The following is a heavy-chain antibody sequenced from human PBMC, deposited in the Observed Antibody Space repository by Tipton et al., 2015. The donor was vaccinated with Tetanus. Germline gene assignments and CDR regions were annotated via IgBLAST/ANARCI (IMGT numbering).Heavy chain of an antibody. J-gene: IGHJ2*01. V-gene: IGHV4-39*01. CDR1: GGSISSSSYY. D-gene: IGHD1-26*01. CDR2: INSGGTT. CDR3: GRHGGSYIAYWCFDL. Sequence: TLSLTCTVSGGSISSSSYYWGWIRQSPGKGLEWIGSINSGGTTYHNPSLKSRLAISVDTSRNQFSLRLTSVTATDSAVYYCGRHGGSYIAYWCFDLWGRGSLVTVSS.